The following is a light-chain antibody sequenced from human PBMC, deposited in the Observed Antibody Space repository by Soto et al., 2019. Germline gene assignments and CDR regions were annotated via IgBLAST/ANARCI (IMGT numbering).Light chain of an antibody. CDR1: QAISNY. Sequence: DIQVTQSPSFLSASVGDRVTITCRASQAISNYLAWYQQIPGRAPKLLIYTASTLHSGVPSRFSGSGSGTEFTLTISSLQPEDFATYYCQQSYNIPPWTFGQGTKVEV. V-gene: IGKV1-9*01. CDR2: TAS. CDR3: QQSYNIPPWT. J-gene: IGKJ1*01.